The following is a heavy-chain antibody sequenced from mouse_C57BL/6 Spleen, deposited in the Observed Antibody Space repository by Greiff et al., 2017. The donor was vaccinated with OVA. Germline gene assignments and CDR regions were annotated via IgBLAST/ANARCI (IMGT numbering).Heavy chain of an antibody. CDR1: GYTFTSYW. CDR2: IHPNSGST. Sequence: QVQLKQPGAELVKPGASVKLSCKASGYTFTSYWMHWVKQRPGQGLEWIGMIHPNSGSTNYNEKFKSKATLTVDKSSSTAYMQLSSLTSEDSAVYYCARGGYYDYAMNYWGQGTSVTVSS. J-gene: IGHJ4*01. V-gene: IGHV1-64*01. D-gene: IGHD1-1*01. CDR3: ARGGYYDYAMNY.